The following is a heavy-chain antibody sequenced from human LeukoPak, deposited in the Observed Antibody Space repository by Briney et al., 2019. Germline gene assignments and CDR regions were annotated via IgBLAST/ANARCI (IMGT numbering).Heavy chain of an antibody. D-gene: IGHD6-6*01. CDR1: GFPFSRHW. Sequence: GGSLRLSCAASGFPFSRHWMSWVRQAPGKGLQWVANIKEDGSENYYVDSVRGRFTISRDNAKNSLYLQMNSLRAEDTAVYYCAAESSSSWEGHWGQGTLVTVSS. CDR2: IKEDGSEN. CDR3: AAESSSSWEGH. J-gene: IGHJ4*02. V-gene: IGHV3-7*01.